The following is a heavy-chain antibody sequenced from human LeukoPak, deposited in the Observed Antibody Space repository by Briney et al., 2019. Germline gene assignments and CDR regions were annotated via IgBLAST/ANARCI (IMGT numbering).Heavy chain of an antibody. CDR1: GYTFTSYG. CDR3: ARITLSGFVVYPNFDY. D-gene: IGHD3-3*01. V-gene: IGHV1-18*01. Sequence: GASVKVSCKASGYTFTSYGISWVRQAPGQGLEWMGWISAYNGNTNYAQKLQGRVTMTTDTSTSTAYMELRSLRSDDTAVYYCARITLSGFVVYPNFDYWGQGTLVTVSS. CDR2: ISAYNGNT. J-gene: IGHJ4*02.